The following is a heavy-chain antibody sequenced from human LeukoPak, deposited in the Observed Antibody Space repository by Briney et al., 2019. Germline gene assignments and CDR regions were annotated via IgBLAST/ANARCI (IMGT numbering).Heavy chain of an antibody. Sequence: PSETLSLTCTVSGGSISSSSYYWGWIRQPPGKGLEWIGSIYYSGSTYYNPSLKSRVTISVDTSKNQFSLKLSSVTAADTAVYYCASDGYNPGDAFDIWGQGTMVTVSS. D-gene: IGHD5-24*01. CDR3: ASDGYNPGDAFDI. J-gene: IGHJ3*02. CDR1: GGSISSSSYY. CDR2: IYYSGST. V-gene: IGHV4-39*07.